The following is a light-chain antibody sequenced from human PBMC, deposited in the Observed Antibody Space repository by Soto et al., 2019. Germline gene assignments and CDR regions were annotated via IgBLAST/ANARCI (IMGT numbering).Light chain of an antibody. CDR1: QSISSW. V-gene: IGKV1-5*03. CDR3: QQYNSYST. J-gene: IGKJ5*01. CDR2: KAS. Sequence: DTQMTQSPSTLSAPVGHRVTITFRSSQSISSWLAWYQQKPGKAPKLLIYKASSLESGVPSRFSGSGSGTEFTLTISSLQPDDFATYYCQQYNSYSTFGQGTRLENK.